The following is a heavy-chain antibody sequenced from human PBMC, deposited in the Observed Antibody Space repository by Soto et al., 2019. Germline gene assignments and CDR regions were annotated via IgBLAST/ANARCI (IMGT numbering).Heavy chain of an antibody. Sequence: QVQLVESGGGVVQRGRFLRLSCAASGFTFSSYGMHWVRQAPGKGVEWVAVISYDGSNKYYADSVKGRLTISRDNSKNTLYLQMNSLRAEDTAVYYCAKGSTAMTYFDYWGQGTLVTVSS. CDR2: ISYDGSNK. D-gene: IGHD5-18*01. V-gene: IGHV3-30*18. CDR3: AKGSTAMTYFDY. CDR1: GFTFSSYG. J-gene: IGHJ4*02.